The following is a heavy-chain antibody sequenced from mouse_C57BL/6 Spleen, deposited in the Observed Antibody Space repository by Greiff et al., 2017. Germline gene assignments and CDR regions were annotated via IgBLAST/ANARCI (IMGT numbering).Heavy chain of an antibody. Sequence: QVQLQQPGAELVKPGASVKLSCKASGYTFTSYWMHWVKQRPGQGLEWLGMIHPNSGSTNYNEKFKSKATLTVDKSSSTAYMQLSSLTSEDSAVYYGAREGGITTVVPDYFDYWGQGTTLTVSS. CDR2: IHPNSGST. CDR3: AREGGITTVVPDYFDY. CDR1: GYTFTSYW. D-gene: IGHD1-1*01. V-gene: IGHV1-64*01. J-gene: IGHJ2*01.